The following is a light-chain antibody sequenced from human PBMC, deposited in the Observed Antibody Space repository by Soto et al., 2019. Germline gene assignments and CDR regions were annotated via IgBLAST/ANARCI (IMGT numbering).Light chain of an antibody. J-gene: IGKJ1*01. CDR3: LQYNNWPHT. CDR2: GAS. V-gene: IGKV3-15*01. Sequence: EIVMTQSPATLSVSPGERATLSCRASQSVSGNLAWYQQKPGQAPRLLIYGASTRATGIPASFSGSGSGTEFTLTISSLQSEDFAVYYCLQYNNWPHTFGQGTKVEIK. CDR1: QSVSGN.